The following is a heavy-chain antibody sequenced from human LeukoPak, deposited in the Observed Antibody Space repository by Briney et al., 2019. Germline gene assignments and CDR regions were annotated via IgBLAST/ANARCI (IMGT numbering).Heavy chain of an antibody. CDR1: GGSISSSNW. CDR2: IYHSGST. V-gene: IGHV4-4*02. D-gene: IGHD5-24*01. Sequence: PSETLSLTCAVSGGSISSSNWWSWVRQPPGKGLEWIGEIYHSGSTNYNPSLKSRVTISVDTSKSQFSLKLSSVTAADTAVYYCARLEGYGYFDYWGQGTLVTVSS. CDR3: ARLEGYGYFDY. J-gene: IGHJ4*02.